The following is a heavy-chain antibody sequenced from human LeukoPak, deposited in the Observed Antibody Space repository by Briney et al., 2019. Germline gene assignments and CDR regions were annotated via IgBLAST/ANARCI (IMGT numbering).Heavy chain of an antibody. CDR2: ISGSGDST. J-gene: IGHJ4*02. Sequence: QTGGSLRLSCAASGFTFSSYAMSWVRQAPGKGLEWVSAISGSGDSTYYGDSVKGRFTISRDNSKNTLYLQMNSLRAEDTAVSYCAKTRPLDSSSWSHGDYWGQGTLVTVSS. CDR3: AKTRPLDSSSWSHGDY. CDR1: GFTFSSYA. V-gene: IGHV3-23*01. D-gene: IGHD6-13*01.